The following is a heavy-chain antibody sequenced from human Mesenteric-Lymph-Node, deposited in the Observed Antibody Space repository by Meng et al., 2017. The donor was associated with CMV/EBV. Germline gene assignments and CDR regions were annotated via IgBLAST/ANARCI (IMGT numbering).Heavy chain of an antibody. V-gene: IGHV3-21*04. J-gene: IGHJ3*02. CDR1: GFTFSSYS. Sequence: GGSLRLSCAASGFTFSSYSMNWVRQAPGQGLEWVSSISSGSDYIDYADSVKGRFTISRDNAKNSLYLQMNSLRAEDTAVYYCADGLSPHAFDIWGQGTMVTVSS. D-gene: IGHD5-24*01. CDR3: ADGLSPHAFDI. CDR2: ISSGSDYI.